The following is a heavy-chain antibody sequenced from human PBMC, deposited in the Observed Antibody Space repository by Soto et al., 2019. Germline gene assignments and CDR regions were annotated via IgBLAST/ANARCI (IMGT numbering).Heavy chain of an antibody. V-gene: IGHV3-33*01. CDR1: GFTFRSTA. J-gene: IGHJ4*02. D-gene: IGHD2-15*01. CDR3: ARSGYCSLDNCNLRSPFDC. CDR2: IWGDGSTE. Sequence: GGSLRLSCAASGFTFRSTAMHWVRQAPGKGLEWVAAIWGDGSTEKYADSVKGRFTISRDNSKNTVYLQMNSLRAEDTAVYYCARSGYCSLDNCNLRSPFDCSGQGTLVTVSS.